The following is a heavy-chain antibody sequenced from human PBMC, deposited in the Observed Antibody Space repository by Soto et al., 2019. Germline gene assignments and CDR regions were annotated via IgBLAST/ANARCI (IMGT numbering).Heavy chain of an antibody. J-gene: IGHJ4*02. Sequence: PGGSVRLSXAASGFTFGSYAMTWVRQAPGKGLEWVSGISGSGGSTYHADSVKGRFSISRDNSKNTLYLQMSSLRADDTGVYYCAKRPNYYDSRGYYVDQWGQGTLVTVSS. CDR2: ISGSGGST. CDR1: GFTFGSYA. D-gene: IGHD3-22*01. V-gene: IGHV3-23*01. CDR3: AKRPNYYDSRGYYVDQ.